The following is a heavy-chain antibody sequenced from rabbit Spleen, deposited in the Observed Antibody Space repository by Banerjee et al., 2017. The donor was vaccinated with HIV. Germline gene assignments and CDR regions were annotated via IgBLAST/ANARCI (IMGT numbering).Heavy chain of an antibody. CDR1: GFSFNSGYD. D-gene: IGHD6-1*01. CDR2: IDTSDGDT. V-gene: IGHV1S40*01. CDR3: ARSGAGNYAWDFNL. Sequence: QSLEESGGGLVKPGASLTLTCKASGFSFNSGYDMCWVRQAPGKGLEWIACIDTSDGDTDYANWPKGRFTISKASSTTVTLQMTSLTAADTATYFCARSGAGNYAWDFNLWGQGTLVTVS. J-gene: IGHJ4*01.